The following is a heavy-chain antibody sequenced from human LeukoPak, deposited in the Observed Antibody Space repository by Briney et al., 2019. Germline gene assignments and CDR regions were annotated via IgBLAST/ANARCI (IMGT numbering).Heavy chain of an antibody. CDR2: INWNGGST. Sequence: PGGSLRLSCAASGFTFDDYGMSWVHQAPGKGLEWVSGINWNGGSTGYADSVKGRFTISRDNAKNSLYLQMNSLRAEDTALYYCARVYCSSTSCYIPGSDYYYYYMDVWGKGTTVTVSS. D-gene: IGHD2-2*02. V-gene: IGHV3-20*04. CDR3: ARVYCSSTSCYIPGSDYYYYYMDV. CDR1: GFTFDDYG. J-gene: IGHJ6*03.